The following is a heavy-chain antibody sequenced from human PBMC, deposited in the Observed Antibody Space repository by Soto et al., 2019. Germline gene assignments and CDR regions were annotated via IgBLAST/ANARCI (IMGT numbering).Heavy chain of an antibody. D-gene: IGHD6-13*01. CDR3: ASVSTAAAGTNFFDY. CDR1: GGSISSSSYY. J-gene: IGHJ4*02. Sequence: SETLSLTCTVSGGSISSSSYYWGWIRQPPGKGLEWIGSIYYSGSTYYNPSLKSRVTISVDTSKNQFSLKLSSVTAADTAVYYCASVSTAAAGTNFFDYWGQGTLVTVSS. V-gene: IGHV4-39*01. CDR2: IYYSGST.